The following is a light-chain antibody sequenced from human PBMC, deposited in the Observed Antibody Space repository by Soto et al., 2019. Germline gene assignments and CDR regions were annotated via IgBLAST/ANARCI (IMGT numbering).Light chain of an antibody. CDR3: LQVDSVPLT. CDR2: DTS. V-gene: IGKV1-33*01. J-gene: IGKJ4*01. CDR1: HDIGTY. Sequence: DVQMTQSPSSLSASVGDRVTITCQASHDIGTYLNWYQHKPGKAPKLLIFDTSHLATGVPARFSGSGSDTDFAFTITNLQSEDFAAYYCLQVDSVPLTFGGGIHVEI.